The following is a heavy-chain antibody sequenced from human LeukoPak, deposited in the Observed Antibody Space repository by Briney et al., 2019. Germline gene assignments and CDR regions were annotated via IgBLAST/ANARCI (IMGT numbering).Heavy chain of an antibody. CDR1: GFTFSNYN. CDR2: ISSSSSTI. CDR3: ARVRGAVDY. D-gene: IGHD3-10*01. Sequence: GGSLRLSCAASGFTFSNYNMIWVRQAPRKGLEWVSYISSSSSTIYYADSVKGRFTISRDNAKNSLYLQMNSLRAEDTAVYYCARVRGAVDYWGQGTLVTVSS. J-gene: IGHJ4*02. V-gene: IGHV3-48*04.